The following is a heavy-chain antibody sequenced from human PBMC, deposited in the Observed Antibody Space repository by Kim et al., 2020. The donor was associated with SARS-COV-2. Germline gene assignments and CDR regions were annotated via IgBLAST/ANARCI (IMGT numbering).Heavy chain of an antibody. J-gene: IGHJ4*02. CDR3: ANGLLPTGWGDYAQWGGNY. D-gene: IGHD4-17*01. CDR1: GFTFSSYA. Sequence: GGSLRLSCAASGFTFSSYAMSWVRQAPGKGLEWVSAISGSGGSTYYADSVKGRFTISRDNSKNTLYLQMNSLRAEDTAVYYCANGLLPTGWGDYAQWGGNYWGRGTLVTVSS. V-gene: IGHV3-23*01. CDR2: ISGSGGST.